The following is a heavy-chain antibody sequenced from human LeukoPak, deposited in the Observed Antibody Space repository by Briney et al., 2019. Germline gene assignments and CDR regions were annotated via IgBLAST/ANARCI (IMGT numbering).Heavy chain of an antibody. CDR2: ISYSAIT. D-gene: IGHD6-13*01. CDR1: GGSISGYY. Sequence: SETLSLTCTVSGGSISGYYWSWIRQPPGKGLEWIGYISYSAITNYNPALKNRVTISIDTSKNQFSLKLSSVTAADTAVYYCARGVNWVDPWGQGTLVTVSS. V-gene: IGHV4-59*01. J-gene: IGHJ5*02. CDR3: ARGVNWVDP.